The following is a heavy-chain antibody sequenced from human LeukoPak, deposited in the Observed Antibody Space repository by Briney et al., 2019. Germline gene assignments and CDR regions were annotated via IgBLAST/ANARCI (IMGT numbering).Heavy chain of an antibody. CDR3: ARDGRRPPYYFDY. J-gene: IGHJ4*02. D-gene: IGHD3/OR15-3a*01. CDR2: ISSSSSTI. Sequence: GGSLRLSXAASGFTFSSYSMNWVCQAPGKGLEWVSYISSSSSTIYYADSVKGRFTISRDNAKNSLYLQMNSLRAEDTAVYYCARDGRRPPYYFDYWGQGTLVTVSS. V-gene: IGHV3-48*01. CDR1: GFTFSSYS.